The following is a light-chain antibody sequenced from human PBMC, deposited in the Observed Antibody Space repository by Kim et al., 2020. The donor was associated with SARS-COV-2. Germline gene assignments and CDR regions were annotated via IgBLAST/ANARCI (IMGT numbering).Light chain of an antibody. V-gene: IGLV3-21*04. J-gene: IGLJ2*01. Sequence: SYELTQPPSVSVAPGKTARITCGGNNIGSKSVNWYHRKPGQAPVLVISYDSDRPSGIPERFSGSNSGNTATLTISRVEAGDEADYYCPVWDSGSDQPVLGGGTQLTVL. CDR2: YDS. CDR1: NIGSKS. CDR3: PVWDSGSDQPV.